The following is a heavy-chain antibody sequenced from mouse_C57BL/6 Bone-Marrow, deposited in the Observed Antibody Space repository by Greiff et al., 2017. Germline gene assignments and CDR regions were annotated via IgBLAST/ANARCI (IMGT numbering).Heavy chain of an antibody. V-gene: IGHV1-50*01. D-gene: IGHD2-4*01. Sequence: QVQLQQPGAELVKPGASVKLSCKASGYTFTSYWMQWVKQRPGQGLEWIGEIDPSDSYTNYNQKFKGKATLTVATSSSTDDMQLSSLTSEDSAVYYCARDYEYDVRAMDYWGQGTSVTVAS. CDR2: IDPSDSYT. CDR3: ARDYEYDVRAMDY. J-gene: IGHJ4*01. CDR1: GYTFTSYW.